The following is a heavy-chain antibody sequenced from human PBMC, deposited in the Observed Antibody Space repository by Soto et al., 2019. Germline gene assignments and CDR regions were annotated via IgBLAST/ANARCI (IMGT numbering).Heavy chain of an antibody. CDR2: TYPGDSDT. CDR1: GYSFTSHW. V-gene: IGHV5-51*01. CDR3: ARVDTAMVQQYYYYGMDV. Sequence: PGESLKISCKGSGYSFTSHWIGWVRQMPGKGLEWMGITYPGDSDTRYSPSFQGQVTISADKSISTAYLQWSSLKASDTAMYYCARVDTAMVQQYYYYGMDVWGQGTTVTVSS. D-gene: IGHD5-18*01. J-gene: IGHJ6*02.